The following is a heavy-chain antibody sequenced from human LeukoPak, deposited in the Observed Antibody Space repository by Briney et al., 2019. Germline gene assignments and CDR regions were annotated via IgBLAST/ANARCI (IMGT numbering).Heavy chain of an antibody. CDR1: GFTFSSYA. J-gene: IGHJ6*02. D-gene: IGHD5-12*01. CDR3: AKDLGRVVATPVGTSHGMDV. CDR2: ISYDGSNK. Sequence: GRSLRLSCAASGFTFSSYAMHWVRQAPGEGLEWVAVISYDGSNKYYADSVKGRFTISRDNSKNTLYLQMNSLRAEDTAVYYCAKDLGRVVATPVGTSHGMDVWGQGTTVTVSS. V-gene: IGHV3-30-3*01.